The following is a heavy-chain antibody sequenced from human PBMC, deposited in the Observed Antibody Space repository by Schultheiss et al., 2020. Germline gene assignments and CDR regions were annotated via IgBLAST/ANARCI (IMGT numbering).Heavy chain of an antibody. CDR1: GYTFTSYY. D-gene: IGHD4-11*01. CDR3: ARMMTTVTTFDY. J-gene: IGHJ4*02. Sequence: ASVKVSGKASGYTFTSYYMHWVRQAPGQGLEWMGIINPSGGSTSYAQKFQGRVTMTRDTSTSTVYMELSSLRSEDTAVYYCARMMTTVTTFDYWGQGTLVTVSS. CDR2: INPSGGST. V-gene: IGHV1-46*03.